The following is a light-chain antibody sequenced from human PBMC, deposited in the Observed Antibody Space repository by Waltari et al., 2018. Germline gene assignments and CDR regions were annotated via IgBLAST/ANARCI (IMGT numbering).Light chain of an antibody. J-gene: IGKJ2*01. CDR1: RSIFYSPNKNNY. CDR3: QQYFSTPYN. CDR2: WAS. Sequence: DIVMTQSPDSLAVSLGERVTINCKSSRSIFYSPNKNNYLAWYQHKPGQPPKLLIYWASTRAPGVPDRISGSGSGTDFTLTISSLQAEDVAVYYCQQYFSTPYNFGQGTKLEIK. V-gene: IGKV4-1*01.